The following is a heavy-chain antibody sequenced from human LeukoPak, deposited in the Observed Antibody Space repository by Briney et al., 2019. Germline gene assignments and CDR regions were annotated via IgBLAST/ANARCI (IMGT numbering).Heavy chain of an antibody. CDR1: GFTFGSYV. CDR2: VSFDGSSN. D-gene: IGHD5-12*01. CDR3: ARGPTGGYDPVDY. Sequence: PGGSLGLSCAASGFTFGSYVMHWVRQAPGKGLEWVAVVSFDGSSNYYADSVVGRFTISRDNSKSTLYLQMNSLRTEDTAVYYCARGPTGGYDPVDYWGQGTLVTVSS. J-gene: IGHJ4*02. V-gene: IGHV3-30*03.